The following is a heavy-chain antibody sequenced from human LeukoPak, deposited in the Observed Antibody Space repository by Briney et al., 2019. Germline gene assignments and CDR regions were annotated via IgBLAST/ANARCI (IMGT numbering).Heavy chain of an antibody. J-gene: IGHJ4*02. Sequence: PGASVKVSCKASGHTFTGYYIHWVRQAPGQGLEWMGWINPNSGDTKYEQRFQGRVTMTRDTSISTAYMELTRLRSDDAAVYFCARDGSWSSISYSDYWGQGTLVTVSS. D-gene: IGHD2-2*01. V-gene: IGHV1-2*02. CDR3: ARDGSWSSISYSDY. CDR2: INPNSGDT. CDR1: GHTFTGYY.